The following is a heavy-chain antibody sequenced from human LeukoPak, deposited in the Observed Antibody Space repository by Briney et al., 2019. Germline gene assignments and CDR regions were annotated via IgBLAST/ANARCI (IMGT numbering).Heavy chain of an antibody. CDR1: GYNFAHDW. CDR2: IFPDDSDT. CDR3: ASTYYYDSSGYNPQLDY. D-gene: IGHD3-22*01. J-gene: IGHJ4*02. V-gene: IGHV5-51*01. Sequence: GESLKISCKGSGYNFAHDWIGWVRQMPGKGLEWMGIIFPDDSDTIYSPSFQGQVTISADKSISTAYLQWSSLKASDTAMYYCASTYYYDSSGYNPQLDYWGQGTLVTVSS.